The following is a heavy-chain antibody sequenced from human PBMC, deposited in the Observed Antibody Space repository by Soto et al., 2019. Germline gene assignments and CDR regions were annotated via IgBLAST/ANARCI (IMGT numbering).Heavy chain of an antibody. J-gene: IGHJ4*02. CDR3: AKDHSPYYYDSSGSTHLDY. CDR2: ISSSGGTT. D-gene: IGHD3-22*01. Sequence: PGGSLRLSCAASGCRFSDYYMSWIRQTPGKGLEWVSYISSSGGTTYYADSVKGRFTISRDNSKNTLYLQMNSLRAEDTAVYYCAKDHSPYYYDSSGSTHLDYWGQGTLVTVSS. CDR1: GCRFSDYY. V-gene: IGHV3-11*01.